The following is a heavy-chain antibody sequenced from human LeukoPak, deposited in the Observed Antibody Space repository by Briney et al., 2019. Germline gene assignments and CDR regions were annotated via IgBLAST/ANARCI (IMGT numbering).Heavy chain of an antibody. CDR2: ISGSGGST. CDR3: AKGSGYYFDY. Sequence: PGGSLRLFCAAAGFSFSNYGMHWVRQAPGKGLEWVSAISGSGGSTYYADSVKGRFTISRDNSKNTLYLQMNSLRAEDTAVYYCAKGSGYYFDYWGQGTLVTVSS. J-gene: IGHJ4*02. CDR1: GFSFSNYG. V-gene: IGHV3-23*01.